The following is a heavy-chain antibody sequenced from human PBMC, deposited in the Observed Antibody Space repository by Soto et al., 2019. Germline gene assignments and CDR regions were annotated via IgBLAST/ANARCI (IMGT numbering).Heavy chain of an antibody. CDR1: GFTFSNYA. Sequence: EVQLLESGGGLVQPGGSLRLSCTASGFTFSNYAMSWVRQAPRTGLEWVSAMSGSGGSSYYADSVKGRFTISRDNSKNALYLPMNNLRAEDTAVYYCAKDPRYFDWLFGEKSFDPWGQGTLVTVSS. J-gene: IGHJ5*02. CDR2: MSGSGGSS. CDR3: AKDPRYFDWLFGEKSFDP. D-gene: IGHD3-9*01. V-gene: IGHV3-23*01.